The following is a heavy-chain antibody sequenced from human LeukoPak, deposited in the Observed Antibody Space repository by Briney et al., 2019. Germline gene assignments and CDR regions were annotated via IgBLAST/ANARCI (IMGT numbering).Heavy chain of an antibody. CDR2: INPSGGST. D-gene: IGHD2-2*01. Sequence: GASVKVSCKASVYTFTSYYMHWVRQAPGQGLEWMGIINPSGGSTSYAQKFQGRVTMTRDMSTSTVYMELSSLRSEDTAVYYCASLDGPADPHDAFDIWGQGTMVTVSS. J-gene: IGHJ3*02. V-gene: IGHV1-46*01. CDR1: VYTFTSYY. CDR3: ASLDGPADPHDAFDI.